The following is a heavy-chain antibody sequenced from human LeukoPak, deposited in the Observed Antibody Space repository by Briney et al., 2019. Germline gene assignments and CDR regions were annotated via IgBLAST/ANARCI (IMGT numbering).Heavy chain of an antibody. CDR2: LYYIGST. Sequence: SETLSLTCSVSGDSISSSSSSYYWGWIRQPPGKGLECIGSLYYIGSTYYNPPLRTRITISLDRPKNQFSLKLSSVTAADTAVYYRARERVSIVRGVITVYAFDIWGQGTMVTVSS. D-gene: IGHD3-10*01. CDR3: ARERVSIVRGVITVYAFDI. J-gene: IGHJ3*02. V-gene: IGHV4-39*07. CDR1: GDSISSSSSSYY.